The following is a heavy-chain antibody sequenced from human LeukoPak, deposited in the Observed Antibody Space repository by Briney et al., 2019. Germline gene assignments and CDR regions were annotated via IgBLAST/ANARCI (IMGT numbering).Heavy chain of an antibody. V-gene: IGHV1-18*01. CDR1: GYTFTSYG. CDR3: ARDVAVPAALNWFDP. Sequence: RASVKVSCKASGYTFTSYGISWVRQAPGQGLEWMGWISAYNGNTNYAQKLQGRVTMTTDTSTSTAYMELRSLRSDDTAVYYCARDVAVPAALNWFDPWGQGTLVTVSS. D-gene: IGHD2-2*01. J-gene: IGHJ5*02. CDR2: ISAYNGNT.